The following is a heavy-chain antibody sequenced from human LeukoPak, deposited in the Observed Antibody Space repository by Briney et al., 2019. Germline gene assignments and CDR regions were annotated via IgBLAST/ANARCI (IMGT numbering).Heavy chain of an antibody. J-gene: IGHJ6*03. CDR1: GFTFSSYA. CDR3: AKGRAYYYYMDV. Sequence: GGSLRLSCAASGFTFSSYAMHWVRQAPGKGLEWVAVISYDGSNKYYADSVKGRFTISRDNSKNTLYLQMNSLRAEDTALYYCAKGRAYYYYMDVWGKGTTVTISS. CDR2: ISYDGSNK. V-gene: IGHV3-30*04.